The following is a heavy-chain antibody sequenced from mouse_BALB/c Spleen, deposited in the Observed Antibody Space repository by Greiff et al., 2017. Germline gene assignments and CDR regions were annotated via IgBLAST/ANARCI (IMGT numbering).Heavy chain of an antibody. CDR2: INSNGGST. D-gene: IGHD1-2*01. V-gene: IGHV5-6-2*01. CDR3: ARHNYGSPMDY. Sequence: EVQLVESGGGLVKLGGSLKLSCAASGFTFSSYYMSWVRQTPEKRLELVAAINSNGGSTYYPDTVKGRFTISRDNAKNTLYLQMSSLKSEDTALYYCARHNYGSPMDYWGQGTSVTVSS. J-gene: IGHJ4*01. CDR1: GFTFSSYY.